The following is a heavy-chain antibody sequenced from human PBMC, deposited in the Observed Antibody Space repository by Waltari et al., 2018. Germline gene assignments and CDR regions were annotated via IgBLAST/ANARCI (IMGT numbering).Heavy chain of an antibody. CDR3: ARGGPRYPGRGEYYYYYGMDV. CDR1: GGSFSGYY. J-gene: IGHJ6*02. D-gene: IGHD3-10*01. V-gene: IGHV4-34*01. CDR2: IKHSGST. Sequence: QVQLQQWGAGLLKPSETLSLTCAVYGGSFSGYYWSWIRQPPGKGLEWIGEIKHSGSTKYNPSLKSRVTISVDTSKNQFSLKLSSVTAADTAVYYCARGGPRYPGRGEYYYYYGMDVWGQGTTVTVSS.